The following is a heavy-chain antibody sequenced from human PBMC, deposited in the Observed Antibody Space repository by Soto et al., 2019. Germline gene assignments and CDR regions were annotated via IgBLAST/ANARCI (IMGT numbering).Heavy chain of an antibody. CDR1: RGSISSGTNY. D-gene: IGHD6-25*01. Sequence: SETLSLTCTVSRGSISSGTNYWAWIRHPPGKGLEWIANIYYSGSTFYNPSLKSRVTISLDTSKNQFSLKLRSVTAADTAVYYCARNEAGWYFDSWGQGPMVTVYS. CDR3: ARNEAGWYFDS. V-gene: IGHV4-39*01. J-gene: IGHJ4*02. CDR2: IYYSGST.